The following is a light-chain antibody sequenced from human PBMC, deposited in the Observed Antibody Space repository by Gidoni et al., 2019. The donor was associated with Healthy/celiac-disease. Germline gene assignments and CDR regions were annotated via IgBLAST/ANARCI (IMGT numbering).Light chain of an antibody. J-gene: IGKJ2*01. CDR3: QQYGSSPPYT. CDR2: GAS. V-gene: IGKV3-20*01. Sequence: EIVLTQSPGPLSLSPGERATLSCRASQSVRSSYLAWYQQKPGQAPRRLIYGASSRATGIPDRFSGSGAGTDFTLTISRLEPEDFAVYYCQQYGSSPPYTFXXXTKLEIK. CDR1: QSVRSSY.